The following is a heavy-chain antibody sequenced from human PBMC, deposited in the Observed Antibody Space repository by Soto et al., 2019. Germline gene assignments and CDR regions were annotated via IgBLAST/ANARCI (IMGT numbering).Heavy chain of an antibody. Sequence: QVQLVQSGAEVKKPGSSVKVSCKASGGTFSSYAISWVRQAPGQGLEWMGGIIPIFGTANYAQKFQGRVTITADKSTSTAYMELSSLRSEDTAVYYCARDAVEGGGRQIGYYGSGSFLDYWGQGTLVTVSS. V-gene: IGHV1-69*06. J-gene: IGHJ4*02. D-gene: IGHD3-10*01. CDR2: IIPIFGTA. CDR1: GGTFSSYA. CDR3: ARDAVEGGGRQIGYYGSGSFLDY.